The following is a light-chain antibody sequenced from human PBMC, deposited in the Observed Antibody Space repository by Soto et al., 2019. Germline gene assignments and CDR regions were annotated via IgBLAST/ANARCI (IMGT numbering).Light chain of an antibody. CDR3: QQYGSSPYN. CDR1: QSVSFNY. J-gene: IGKJ2*01. V-gene: IGKV3D-20*01. CDR2: DAS. Sequence: EIVLPQSPGTLSLSPGERATLSCGASQSVSFNYLAWYQQKVGLAPRLLIYDASRRATGTPDRFSGSGSGTDFTLTISSLEPGDFAVYVCQQYGSSPYNFGQGTNLESK.